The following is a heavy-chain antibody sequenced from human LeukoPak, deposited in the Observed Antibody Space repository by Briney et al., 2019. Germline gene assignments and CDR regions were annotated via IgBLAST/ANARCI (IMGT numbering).Heavy chain of an antibody. J-gene: IGHJ4*02. CDR3: ACDPRSNSGSHPAELYYFDY. Sequence: SETLSLTCTVSGGSISSGGYYWSWIRQPPGKGLEWIGEINHSGSTNYNPSLKSRVTISVDTSKNQFSLKLSSVTAADTAVYYCACDPRSNSGSHPAELYYFDYWGQGTLVTVSS. D-gene: IGHD1-26*01. CDR1: GGSISSGGYY. CDR2: INHSGST. V-gene: IGHV4-39*07.